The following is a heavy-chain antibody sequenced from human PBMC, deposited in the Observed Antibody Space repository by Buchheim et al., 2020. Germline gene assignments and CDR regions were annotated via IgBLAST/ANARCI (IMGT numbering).Heavy chain of an antibody. V-gene: IGHV1-69*02. Sequence: QVQLVQSGAEVKKPGSSVKVSCKASGGTFSSYTISWVRQAPGQGLEWMGRIIPILGIANYAQKFQGRVTITADKSTSTAYMELSSLRSEDTAVYYCARASVSYCGGDCYSQVLYFQHWGQGTL. CDR3: ARASVSYCGGDCYSQVLYFQH. CDR1: GGTFSSYT. D-gene: IGHD2-21*02. J-gene: IGHJ1*01. CDR2: IIPILGIA.